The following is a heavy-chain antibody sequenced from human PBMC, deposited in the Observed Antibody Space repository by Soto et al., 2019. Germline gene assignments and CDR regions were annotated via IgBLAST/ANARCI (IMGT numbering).Heavy chain of an antibody. D-gene: IGHD6-6*01. CDR1: GFTLSGYA. J-gene: IGHJ6*03. CDR2: ISSNGVGT. Sequence: PGGSLRLSCAASGFTLSGYAMDWVRQAPGNVLEYVSGISSNGVGTYYANSVQGRFTISRDNSKNTVYLQMGSLRPEDMAVYYCARRARPDFYYMDVWGKGTTVTVSS. CDR3: ARRARPDFYYMDV. V-gene: IGHV3-64*01.